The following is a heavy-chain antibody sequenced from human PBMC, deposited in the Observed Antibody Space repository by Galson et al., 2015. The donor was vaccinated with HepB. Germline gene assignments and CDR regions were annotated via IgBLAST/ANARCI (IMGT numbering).Heavy chain of an antibody. CDR1: GFTFSCYS. V-gene: IGHV3-21*01. J-gene: IGHJ6*02. CDR2: ISSSSSYI. CDR3: ASFMEADYQLLFQGGYYYYGMDV. D-gene: IGHD2-2*01. Sequence: SLRLSCAASGFTFSCYSMNWVRQAPGKGLEWVSSISSSSSYIYYADSVKGRFTISRDNAKNSLYLQMNSLRAEDTAVYYCASFMEADYQLLFQGGYYYYGMDVWAKGPRSPSP.